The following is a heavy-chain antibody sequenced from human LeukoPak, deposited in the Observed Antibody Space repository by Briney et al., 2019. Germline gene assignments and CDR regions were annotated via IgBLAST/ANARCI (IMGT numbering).Heavy chain of an antibody. CDR2: INPSGGST. CDR1: GYTFTNYY. D-gene: IGHD4-17*01. J-gene: IGHJ4*02. V-gene: IGHV1-46*01. CDR3: ARAGKTVTTRPDY. Sequence: ASVKVSCKASGYTFTNYYMHWVRQAPGQGLEWMGIINPSGGSTSYAQKFQGRVTMTRDTSTSTVYMELSSLKSEDTAVNYCARAGKTVTTRPDYWGQGTLVTVSS.